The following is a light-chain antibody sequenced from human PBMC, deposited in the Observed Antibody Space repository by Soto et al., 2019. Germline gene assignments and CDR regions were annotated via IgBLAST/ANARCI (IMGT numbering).Light chain of an antibody. CDR1: QSVSSN. Sequence: EIVMTHSPATLSVSPGERDTLSCRASQSVSSNLAWYQQKPGQAPRLLIYGASTRATGIPARFSGSGSGTEFTLTISSLQSEDFAVYYCQQYNNWPMYTFGQGTKVDIK. CDR2: GAS. CDR3: QQYNNWPMYT. V-gene: IGKV3-15*01. J-gene: IGKJ2*01.